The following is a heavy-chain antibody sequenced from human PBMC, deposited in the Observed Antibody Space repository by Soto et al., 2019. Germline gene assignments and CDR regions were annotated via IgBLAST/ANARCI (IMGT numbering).Heavy chain of an antibody. CDR3: ARLVPFDP. D-gene: IGHD2-2*01. CDR2: ISAYNGNT. V-gene: IGHV1-18*01. J-gene: IGHJ5*02. Sequence: ASGRVSCKASGYTVXIYGISGVRQAPGQVLEWMGWISAYNGNTNYAQKIKGRVTMNTDTSTSTAHMEMRSLRSDDTAVYYCARLVPFDPWGQGTLV. CDR1: GYTVXIYG.